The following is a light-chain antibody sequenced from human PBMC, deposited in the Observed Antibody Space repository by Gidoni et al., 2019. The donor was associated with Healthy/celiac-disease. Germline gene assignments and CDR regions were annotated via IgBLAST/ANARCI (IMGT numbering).Light chain of an antibody. V-gene: IGKV3-11*01. CDR2: DAS. Sequence: EIVLTHSPATLSLSPGERATLSCRASQSVSSYLAWYQQKHGQAPSLLIYDASNRATGIPARFSGSGSGTDFTLTISSLEPEDFAVYYCQQRSNWPPPTFGGGTKVEIK. CDR1: QSVSSY. J-gene: IGKJ4*01. CDR3: QQRSNWPPPT.